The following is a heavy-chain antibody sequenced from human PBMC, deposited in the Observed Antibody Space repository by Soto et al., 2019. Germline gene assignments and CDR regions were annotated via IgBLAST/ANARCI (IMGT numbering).Heavy chain of an antibody. CDR3: ASGEVVVVPAAIQVHYYYGMDV. CDR2: IIPIFGTA. D-gene: IGHD2-2*02. V-gene: IGHV1-69*01. CDR1: GGTFSSYA. J-gene: IGHJ6*02. Sequence: QVQLVQSGAEVKKPGSSAKVSCKASGGTFSSYAISWVRQAPGQGLEWMGGIIPIFGTANYAQKFQGRVTITADESTSTAYMELSSLRSEDTAVYYCASGEVVVVPAAIQVHYYYGMDVWGQGTTVTVSS.